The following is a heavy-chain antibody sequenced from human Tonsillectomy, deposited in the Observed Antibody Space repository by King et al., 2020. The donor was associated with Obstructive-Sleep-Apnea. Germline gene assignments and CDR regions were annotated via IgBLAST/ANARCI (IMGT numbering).Heavy chain of an antibody. Sequence: QLVQSGAEVKKPGASVKVSCKASGYTFTGYFMHWVRQAPVQGLEWMGWINPNSGGSNYAQKFQGRGTMTRDTSISTASMELNRLRSDDTAVYYCARDGQDFDYWGQGTLVTVSS. V-gene: IGHV1-2*02. D-gene: IGHD3/OR15-3a*01. CDR1: GYTFTGYF. CDR2: INPNSGGS. CDR3: ARDGQDFDY. J-gene: IGHJ4*02.